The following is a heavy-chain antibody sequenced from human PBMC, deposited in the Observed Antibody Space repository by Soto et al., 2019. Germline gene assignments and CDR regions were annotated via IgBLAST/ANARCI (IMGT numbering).Heavy chain of an antibody. J-gene: IGHJ4*02. CDR3: TTYVGGGYSKTFDY. Sequence: EVQLVESGGGLVEPGGSLRLSCAVSSFTFTNTWMNWVRQAPGKGLEWVGRVKSKANGGTTDYAAPVKGRFTISRDDSKNTAYLQINSVKTEDTAVYYCTTYVGGGYSKTFDYWGQGTLVTVSS. CDR2: VKSKANGGTT. V-gene: IGHV3-15*07. D-gene: IGHD1-26*01. CDR1: SFTFTNTW.